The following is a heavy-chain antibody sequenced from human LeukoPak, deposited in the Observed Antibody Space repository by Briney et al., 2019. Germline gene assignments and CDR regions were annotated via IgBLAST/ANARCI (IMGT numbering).Heavy chain of an antibody. D-gene: IGHD6-19*01. CDR3: ARGSSGREYYYYYYMDV. V-gene: IGHV4-61*02. J-gene: IGHJ6*03. CDR1: GGSISSGSYY. Sequence: SETLSLTCTVSGGSISSGSYYWSWIRQPPGKGLEWIGRIYTSGSTNYNPSLKSRVTISVDTSKNQFSLKLSSVTAADTAVYYCARGSSGREYYYYYYMDVWGKGTTVTVSS. CDR2: IYTSGST.